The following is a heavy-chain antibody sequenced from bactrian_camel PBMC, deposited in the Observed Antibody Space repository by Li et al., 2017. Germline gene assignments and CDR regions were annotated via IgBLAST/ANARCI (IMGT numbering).Heavy chain of an antibody. CDR1: GYTYSSNC. Sequence: VQLVESGGGSVQAGGSLRLSCAASGYTYSSNCMGWFRQAPGKEREGVATINGFGTTSYVDSVKGRFTISKDDPKNTLYLQMNSLKPEDTAMYFCAADSAVVPGEELLPDLNYWGQGTQVTVS. CDR3: AADSAVVPGEELLPDLNY. J-gene: IGHJ4*01. V-gene: IGHV3S53*01. D-gene: IGHD6*01. CDR2: INGFGTT.